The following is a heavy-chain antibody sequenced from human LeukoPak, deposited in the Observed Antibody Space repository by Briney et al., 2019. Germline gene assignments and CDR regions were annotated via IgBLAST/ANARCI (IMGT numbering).Heavy chain of an antibody. J-gene: IGHJ6*03. V-gene: IGHV3-7*01. D-gene: IGHD6-13*01. Sequence: GGSLRLSCAASGFTFSSYWMTWVRQAPGKGLEWVANIRYDGGEKYHADSVNGRFTISRDNAKNSLSLQMNSLRAEDTAVYYCVRGYSSSLRRYYYYMDVWGKGTTVTVSS. CDR3: VRGYSSSLRRYYYYMDV. CDR1: GFTFSSYW. CDR2: IRYDGGEK.